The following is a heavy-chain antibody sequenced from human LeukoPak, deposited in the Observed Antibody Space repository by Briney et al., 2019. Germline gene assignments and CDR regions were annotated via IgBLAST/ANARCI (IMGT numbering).Heavy chain of an antibody. CDR2: IHTSGSI. V-gene: IGHV4-4*07. CDR3: ARDKYYYDSSGYYYFDY. CDR1: GGSISSYY. D-gene: IGHD3-22*01. Sequence: SETLSLTCTVSGGSISSYYWSWIRQPAGKGLEWIGRIHTSGSINYNPSLKSRVTMSVDTSKNQFSLKLSSVTAADTAVYYCARDKYYYDSSGYYYFDYWGQGTLVTVSS. J-gene: IGHJ4*02.